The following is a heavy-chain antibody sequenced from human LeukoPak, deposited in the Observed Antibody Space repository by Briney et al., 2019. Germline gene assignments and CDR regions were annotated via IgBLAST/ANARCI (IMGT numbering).Heavy chain of an antibody. V-gene: IGHV4-4*02. D-gene: IGHD6-19*01. CDR3: ARGYSSGWYYFDY. Sequence: PSGTLSLTCAVSGGSISSSNWWSWVRQPPGKGLEWIGEIYHSGSTNYNPSLKSRGTISVDKSKNQFSLKLSSVTAADTAVYYCARGYSSGWYYFDYWGQGTLVTVSS. CDR1: GGSISSSNW. CDR2: IYHSGST. J-gene: IGHJ4*02.